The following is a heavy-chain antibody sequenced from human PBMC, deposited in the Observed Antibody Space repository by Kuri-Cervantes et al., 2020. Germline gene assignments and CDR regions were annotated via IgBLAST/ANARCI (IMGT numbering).Heavy chain of an antibody. Sequence: GESLKISCVGSGFSLSAYYMSWFRQAPGKGLEWVSSITSTTSIIYYADSVEGRFTISRDNAKNSLYLQMNSLRAEDTALYYCARGERTGYGNDDMDVWGQGTTVTVSS. CDR3: ARGERTGYGNDDMDV. CDR2: ITSTTSII. J-gene: IGHJ6*02. CDR1: GFSLSAYY. D-gene: IGHD5-18*01. V-gene: IGHV3-21*04.